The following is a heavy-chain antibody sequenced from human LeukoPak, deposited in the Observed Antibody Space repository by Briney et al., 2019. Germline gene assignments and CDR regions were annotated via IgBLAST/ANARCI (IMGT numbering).Heavy chain of an antibody. CDR3: AREVLDTATYYYYGMDV. Sequence: GESLKISCKGSGYSFTSYWIGWVRQMPGKGLEWMGIIYPGDSDTRYSPSFQGQVTISADKSISTAYLQWSSLKASDTAMYYWAREVLDTATYYYYGMDVWGPGNTVTVSS. CDR2: IYPGDSDT. J-gene: IGHJ6*01. CDR1: GYSFTSYW. V-gene: IGHV5-51*01. D-gene: IGHD5-18*01.